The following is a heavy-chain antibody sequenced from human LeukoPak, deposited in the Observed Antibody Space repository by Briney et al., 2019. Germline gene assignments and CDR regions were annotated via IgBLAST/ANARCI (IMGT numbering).Heavy chain of an antibody. D-gene: IGHD6-19*01. CDR3: TTGGAVAAAFDAFDI. CDR1: GGTFSSYA. J-gene: IGHJ3*02. V-gene: IGHV1-69*06. Sequence: SVKVSCKASGGTFSSYAISWVRQAPGQGLEWMGGIIPIFGTANYAQKFQGRVTMAEDTSTDTAYMELNSLRSEDTAVYYCTTGGAVAAAFDAFDIWGQGTMVTISS. CDR2: IIPIFGTA.